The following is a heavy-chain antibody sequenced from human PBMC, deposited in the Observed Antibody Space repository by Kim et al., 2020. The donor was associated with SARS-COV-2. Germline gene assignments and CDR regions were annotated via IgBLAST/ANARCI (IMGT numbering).Heavy chain of an antibody. CDR2: ISYDGSNK. V-gene: IGHV3-30*18. Sequence: GGSLRLSCAASGFTFSSYGMHWVRQAPGKGLEWVAVISYDGSNKYYADSVKGRFTISRDNSKNTLYLQMNSLRAEDTAVYYCAKEFYEYYYYGMDVWGQG. CDR1: GFTFSSYG. J-gene: IGHJ6*02. CDR3: AKEFYEYYYYGMDV. D-gene: IGHD5-12*01.